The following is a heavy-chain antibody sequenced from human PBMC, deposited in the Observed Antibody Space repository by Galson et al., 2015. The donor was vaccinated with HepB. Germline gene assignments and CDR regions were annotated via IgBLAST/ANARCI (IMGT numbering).Heavy chain of an antibody. D-gene: IGHD4/OR15-4a*01. Sequence: SLRLSCAASESTFSSYTMNWVRQTPGKGLQWVSYISTNGATIHYADSVKGRFTIARDNAKNTMWLQMNSLRAEDTAVYYCATAKFGSGAYWTFDIWGQGTLVTVS. CDR1: ESTFSSYT. J-gene: IGHJ3*02. V-gene: IGHV3-48*04. CDR2: ISTNGATI. CDR3: ATAKFGSGAYWTFDI.